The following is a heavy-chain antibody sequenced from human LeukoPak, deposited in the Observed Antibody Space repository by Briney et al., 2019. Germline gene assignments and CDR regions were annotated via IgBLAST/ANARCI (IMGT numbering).Heavy chain of an antibody. V-gene: IGHV4-59*01. J-gene: IGHJ4*02. D-gene: IGHD6-13*01. CDR3: ARGMGSPDY. Sequence: SETLSLTCTVSGGSISSYYWAWIRQPPGKGLEWIGYIYYSGSTNYNPSLKSRVTISVDTSKNQFSLKLSSVTAADTAIYYCARGMGSPDYWGQGTLVTVSS. CDR1: GGSISSYY. CDR2: IYYSGST.